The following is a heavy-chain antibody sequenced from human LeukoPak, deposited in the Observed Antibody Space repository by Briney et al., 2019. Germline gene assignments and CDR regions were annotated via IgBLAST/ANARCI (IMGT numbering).Heavy chain of an antibody. J-gene: IGHJ4*02. Sequence: SETLSLTCTVSGGSISSYYWSWIRQPPGKGLEWIGYIYYSGSTNYSPSLKSRVTIPVDTSKNQFSLKLSSVTAADTAVYYCARVGWGDYDTDYWGQGTLVTVSS. D-gene: IGHD4-17*01. V-gene: IGHV4-59*01. CDR1: GGSISSYY. CDR3: ARVGWGDYDTDY. CDR2: IYYSGST.